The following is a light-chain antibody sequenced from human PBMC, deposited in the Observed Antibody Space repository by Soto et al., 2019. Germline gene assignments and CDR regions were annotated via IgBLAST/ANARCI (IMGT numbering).Light chain of an antibody. J-gene: IGKJ1*01. CDR3: IQDFIRPLT. CDR2: ATS. CDR1: QGIRGD. Sequence: AIKMTQSPSSLSASLGDRVTITCRASQGIRGDLGWYQQKPGKAPKLLISATSTLQSGVPSRFSGRGSGTNFTLTISSLQPEDFATYYCIQDFIRPLTVGQGTKVDIK. V-gene: IGKV1-6*01.